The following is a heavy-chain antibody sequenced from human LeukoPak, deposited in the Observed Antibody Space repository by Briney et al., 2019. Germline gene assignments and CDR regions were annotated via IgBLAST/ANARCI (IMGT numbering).Heavy chain of an antibody. V-gene: IGHV3-21*01. CDR1: GFTFNRYN. Sequence: GGSLRLSCAASGFTFNRYNMNWVRRAPGKGLEWVSSISTSSSYIYYADSVRGRFTISRDNAKNSLYLQMNSLRSEDTAVYYCAELGITMIGGVWGKGTTVTISS. CDR2: ISTSSSYI. J-gene: IGHJ6*04. CDR3: AELGITMIGGV. D-gene: IGHD3-10*02.